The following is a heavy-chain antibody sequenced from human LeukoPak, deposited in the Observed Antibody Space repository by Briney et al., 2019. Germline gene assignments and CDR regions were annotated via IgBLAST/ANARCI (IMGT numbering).Heavy chain of an antibody. V-gene: IGHV4-34*01. CDR1: GGSFSGYY. J-gene: IGHJ3*02. CDR3: ARGRGGFTMVRGVMGPFAFDI. D-gene: IGHD3-10*01. CDR2: INHSGST. Sequence: SETQSLTCDVYGGSFSGYYWSWIRQPPGKGLEWIGEINHSGSTNYNPSLKSRVTISVDTSKNQFSLKLSSVTAADTAVYYCARGRGGFTMVRGVMGPFAFDIWGQGTMVTVSS.